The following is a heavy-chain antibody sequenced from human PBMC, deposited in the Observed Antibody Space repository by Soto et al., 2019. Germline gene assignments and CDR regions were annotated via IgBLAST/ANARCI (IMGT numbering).Heavy chain of an antibody. J-gene: IGHJ4*02. CDR1: GGSISSGGYS. Sequence: QLQLQESGSGLVKPSQTLSLTCAVSGGSISSGGYSWSWIRQPPGKGLEWIGYIYHSGSTYYNPSLXSXVXIPXDRSKKQFSLKLSSVNAADTAVYYCARGQVVAAQHWGQGTLVTVSS. V-gene: IGHV4-30-2*01. CDR3: ARGQVVAAQH. D-gene: IGHD2-15*01. CDR2: IYHSGST.